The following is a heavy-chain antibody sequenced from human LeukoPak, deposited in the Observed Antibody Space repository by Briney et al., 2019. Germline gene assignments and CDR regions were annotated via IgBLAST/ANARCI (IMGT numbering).Heavy chain of an antibody. CDR3: ARQRLSTVDAFDI. CDR1: GGSISSSSYY. D-gene: IGHD2-2*01. J-gene: IGHJ3*02. Sequence: SETLSLTCTVSGGSISSSSYYWGWISQPPGKGLEWIGSIYYSGSTYYNPSLKSRVTISVDTSKNQFSLKLSSVTAADTAVYYCARQRLSTVDAFDIWGQGTMVTVSS. CDR2: IYYSGST. V-gene: IGHV4-39*01.